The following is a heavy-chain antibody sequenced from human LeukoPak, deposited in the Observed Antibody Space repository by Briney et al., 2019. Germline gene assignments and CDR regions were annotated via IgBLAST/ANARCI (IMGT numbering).Heavy chain of an antibody. CDR3: ASLVWYNWNYGGMTSDY. V-gene: IGHV4-34*01. CDR2: INHSGST. Sequence: SETLSLTCAVYGGSFSGYYWSWIRQPPGKGLEWIGEINHSGSTNYNPSLKSRVTISVDTSKNQFSLKLSSVTAADTAVYYCASLVWYNWNYGGMTSDYWGQGTLVTVSS. D-gene: IGHD1-7*01. J-gene: IGHJ4*02. CDR1: GGSFSGYY.